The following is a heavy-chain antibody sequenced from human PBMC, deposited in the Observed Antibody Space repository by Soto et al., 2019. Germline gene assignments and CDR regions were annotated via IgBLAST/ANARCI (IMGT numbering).Heavy chain of an antibody. Sequence: SETLSLTCAVSGGSISSSNWWSCVRQPPGKGLEWIGEIYHSGSTNYNPSLKSRVTISVDKSKNQFSLKLSSVTAADTAVYYCARETSSGWYYFDYWGQGTLVTVSS. CDR2: IYHSGST. D-gene: IGHD6-19*01. J-gene: IGHJ4*02. CDR1: GGSISSSNW. CDR3: ARETSSGWYYFDY. V-gene: IGHV4-4*02.